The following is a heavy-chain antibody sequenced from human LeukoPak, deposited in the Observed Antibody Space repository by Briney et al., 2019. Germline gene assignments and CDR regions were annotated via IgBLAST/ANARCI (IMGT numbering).Heavy chain of an antibody. Sequence: GGSLRLSCAASGFTFSNYTMNWVRQAPGKGLEWVSSISGSSIYIYYADSVKGRFTISRDNVKNSLYLQMNSLRAEDTAVYYCARAGSSSSHFDYWGQGTLVTVSS. V-gene: IGHV3-21*01. CDR1: GFTFSNYT. CDR3: ARAGSSSSHFDY. D-gene: IGHD6-6*01. J-gene: IGHJ4*02. CDR2: ISGSSIYI.